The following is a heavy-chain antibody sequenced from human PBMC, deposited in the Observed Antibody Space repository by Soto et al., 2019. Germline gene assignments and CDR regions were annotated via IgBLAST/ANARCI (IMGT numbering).Heavy chain of an antibody. CDR1: GLTSRKYG. J-gene: IGHJ4*02. CDR3: ARIDDSSGYTNY. D-gene: IGHD3-22*01. V-gene: IGHV3-23*01. Sequence: GRPMRVRWAAAGLTSRKYGSSWVSKAPGEGLVWVSAIDNSGYTTFYADSVKGRFTISRDNSKNTLYLQMNSLRAEDTAVYLCARIDDSSGYTNYWGPGTLVTVS. CDR2: IDNSGYTT.